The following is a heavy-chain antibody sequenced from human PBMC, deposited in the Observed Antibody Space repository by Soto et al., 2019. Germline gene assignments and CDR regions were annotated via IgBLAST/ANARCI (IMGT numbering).Heavy chain of an antibody. Sequence: QDQLVQSGGEVKKPGASVKVSCKASGYSFTNYGITWVRQAPGQGFEWMGWISAYNGDTNYAQKLQGRVTMTTDASTSTAYLELRSLRSDDTAVYYCARDRGVAPPVAGNTHYYYYMDVWAKGTTVTVSS. D-gene: IGHD6-19*01. CDR2: ISAYNGDT. V-gene: IGHV1-18*01. CDR3: ARDRGVAPPVAGNTHYYYYMDV. J-gene: IGHJ6*03. CDR1: GYSFTNYG.